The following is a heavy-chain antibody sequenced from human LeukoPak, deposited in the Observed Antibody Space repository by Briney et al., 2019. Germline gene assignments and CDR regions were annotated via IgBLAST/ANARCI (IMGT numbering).Heavy chain of an antibody. Sequence: AASVTLCCKASGYTFTSYYMQWVRQAPGQGLEWMGIINPSGGSTSYAQKFQGRVTMTRDTSTSTVYMELSSLRSEDTAVYYCARSISWEEYWGQGTMVTVSS. CDR1: GYTFTSYY. CDR2: INPSGGST. CDR3: ARSISWEEY. D-gene: IGHD6-13*01. V-gene: IGHV1-46*01. J-gene: IGHJ4*02.